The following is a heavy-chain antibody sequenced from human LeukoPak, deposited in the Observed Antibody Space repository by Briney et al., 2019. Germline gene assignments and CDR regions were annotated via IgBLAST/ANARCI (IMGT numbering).Heavy chain of an antibody. Sequence: GGSLRLSGAASGFTFSDYYMSWIRQAPGKGLEWVSYISSSGSTIYYADSVKGRFTISRDNAKNSLYLQMNSLRAEDTAVYYCARERGTYDSSGYYLDYWGQGTLVTVSS. CDR1: GFTFSDYY. CDR2: ISSSGSTI. V-gene: IGHV3-11*04. J-gene: IGHJ4*02. CDR3: ARERGTYDSSGYYLDY. D-gene: IGHD3-22*01.